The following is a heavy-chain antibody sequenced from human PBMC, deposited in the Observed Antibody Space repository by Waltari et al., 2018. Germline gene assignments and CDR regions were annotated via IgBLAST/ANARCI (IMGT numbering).Heavy chain of an antibody. Sequence: EVEMVESGGASVKPGESLRLSCVASGFTFPPAWLTWVRQVPGRGRAWVCRIKSKDRGEATDFAARVKGRFSISRDDSRNTVSLQMNNLKAEDTGIYYCTTLDAPWGGWGQGTLVTVSS. CDR2: IKSKDRGEAT. J-gene: IGHJ4*02. V-gene: IGHV3-15*02. CDR3: TTLDAPWGG. CDR1: GFTFPPAW. D-gene: IGHD7-27*01.